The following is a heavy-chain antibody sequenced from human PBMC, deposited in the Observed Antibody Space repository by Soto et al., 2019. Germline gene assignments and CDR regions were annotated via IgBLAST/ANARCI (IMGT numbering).Heavy chain of an antibody. Sequence: EVQLLESGGGLVQPGGSLRLSCAASGFTFSIYAMSWVRQAPGKGLECVSVISGNGTDTNYAASVKGRFTISRDNSKNTLYLQMNSLRAEDTAVYYCAKDIYRGIGIPESRLDYWGQGTLVSVSS. D-gene: IGHD3-16*01. CDR2: ISGNGTDT. V-gene: IGHV3-23*01. J-gene: IGHJ4*02. CDR3: AKDIYRGIGIPESRLDY. CDR1: GFTFSIYA.